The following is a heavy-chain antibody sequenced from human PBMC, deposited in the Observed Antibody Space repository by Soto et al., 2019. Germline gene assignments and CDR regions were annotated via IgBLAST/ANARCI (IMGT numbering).Heavy chain of an antibody. CDR2: IYPGDSDT. CDR1: GYSFASHW. Sequence: FLKISCKGSGYSFASHWVAWVRQMPEKGLEWIGTIYPGDSDTKYSSAFRGHVTISADTSVSTAYLQWRSLEATDSAIYYCARYSGSYWHYLDFWRQGTLVTVSS. CDR3: ARYSGSYWHYLDF. D-gene: IGHD1-26*01. V-gene: IGHV5-51*01. J-gene: IGHJ4*02.